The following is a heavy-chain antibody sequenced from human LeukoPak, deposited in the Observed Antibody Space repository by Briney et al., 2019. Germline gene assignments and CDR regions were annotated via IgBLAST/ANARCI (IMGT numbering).Heavy chain of an antibody. CDR1: GGSITNYY. D-gene: IGHD2-8*02. CDR3: ARHRGTGYLDTFDI. J-gene: IGHJ3*02. Sequence: SETLSLTCTVSGGSITNYYWSWIRQPPGKGLEWLAYIYYSRSTNYNPSLKSRITISVDPSKNQFSLNLNSVTAADTALYYCARHRGTGYLDTFDIWGQGTMVTVSS. CDR2: IYYSRST. V-gene: IGHV4-59*08.